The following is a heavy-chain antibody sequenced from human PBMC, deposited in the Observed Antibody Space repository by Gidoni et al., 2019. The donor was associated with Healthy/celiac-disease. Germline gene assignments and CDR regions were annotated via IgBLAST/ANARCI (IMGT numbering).Heavy chain of an antibody. J-gene: IGHJ4*02. Sequence: EVQLVQSGAEVTKPGESLRISCTGSGYSFTRDWISWVRQMPGKGLEWMGRIDPSVSYTNYSPSFQGHVTISADKSISTAYLQWSSLKASDTAMYYCARGITMVRGVIIDFDYWGQGTLVTVSS. D-gene: IGHD3-10*01. V-gene: IGHV5-10-1*01. CDR3: ARGITMVRGVIIDFDY. CDR2: IDPSVSYT. CDR1: GYSFTRDW.